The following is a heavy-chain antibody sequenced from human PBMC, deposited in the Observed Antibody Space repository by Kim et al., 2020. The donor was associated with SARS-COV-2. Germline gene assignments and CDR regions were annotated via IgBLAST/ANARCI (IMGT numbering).Heavy chain of an antibody. Sequence: GESLKISCTASGYAFSGFSIGWVRQMPGKGLEWMGRVDPFDSSPNYGPSFEGHVTFSTDTSVNTAYLQRSSLNASDTATYYCARQPGASLDYWGQGTRVT. J-gene: IGHJ1*01. CDR1: GYAFSGFS. CDR2: VDPFDSSP. CDR3: ARQPGASLDY. V-gene: IGHV5-10-1*01. D-gene: IGHD3-3*01.